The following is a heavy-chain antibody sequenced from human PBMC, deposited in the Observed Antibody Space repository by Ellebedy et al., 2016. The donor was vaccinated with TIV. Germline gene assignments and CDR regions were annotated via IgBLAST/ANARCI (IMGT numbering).Heavy chain of an antibody. CDR2: ISSSSSST. Sequence: GESLKISCAASGFTFSDYYMSWIRQAPGKGLEWVSYISSSSSSTNYADSVKGRFNIYRDNSKNSLYLRMNSLRAEDTAVYYCAKDSYGSGSYSSDWGQGTLVTVSS. CDR1: GFTFSDYY. D-gene: IGHD3-10*01. V-gene: IGHV3-11*06. CDR3: AKDSYGSGSYSSD. J-gene: IGHJ4*02.